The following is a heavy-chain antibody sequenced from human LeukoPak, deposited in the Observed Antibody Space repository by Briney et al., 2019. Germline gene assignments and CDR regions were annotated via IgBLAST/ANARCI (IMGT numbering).Heavy chain of an antibody. CDR1: GRTFSSYA. Sequence: ASVKVSYKASGRTFSSYAIIWVRQAPGQGLEWMGGIIPIFGTANYAQKFQGRVTITEDASPSTAYRELSSLRSEDTAVYYCAVIAVADSAWDWFDPWGQGTLVTVSS. D-gene: IGHD6-19*01. CDR3: AVIAVADSAWDWFDP. V-gene: IGHV1-69*13. CDR2: IIPIFGTA. J-gene: IGHJ5*02.